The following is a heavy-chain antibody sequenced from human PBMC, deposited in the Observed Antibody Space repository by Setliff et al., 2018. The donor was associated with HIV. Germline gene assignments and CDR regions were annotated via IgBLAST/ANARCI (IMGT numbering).Heavy chain of an antibody. J-gene: IGHJ2*01. Sequence: ASVKVSCKASGYTFTGYYIHWVRQAPGQGLEWMGWINPNSGGTNYAQRFQGRVTMTSDTSISTAYMELNTLTSDDTAVYFCARGGRVVWWYSDLWGRGTLVTVSS. CDR1: GYTFTGYY. CDR2: INPNSGGT. CDR3: ARGGRVVWWYSDL. D-gene: IGHD3-16*01. V-gene: IGHV1-2*02.